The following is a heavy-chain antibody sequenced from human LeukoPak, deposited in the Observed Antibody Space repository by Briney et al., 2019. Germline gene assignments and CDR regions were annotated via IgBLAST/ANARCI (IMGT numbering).Heavy chain of an antibody. CDR2: ISAYNGNT. Sequence: GASVKVSCKASGYTFTSYGISWVRQAPGQGLEWMGWISAYNGNTNYAQKLQGRVTMTTDTSTSTAYMELRSLRSDDTAVYYCARVGGYYDSSGYYYSAFDIWGQGTVVTVSS. CDR3: ARVGGYYDSSGYYYSAFDI. V-gene: IGHV1-18*01. D-gene: IGHD3-22*01. J-gene: IGHJ3*02. CDR1: GYTFTSYG.